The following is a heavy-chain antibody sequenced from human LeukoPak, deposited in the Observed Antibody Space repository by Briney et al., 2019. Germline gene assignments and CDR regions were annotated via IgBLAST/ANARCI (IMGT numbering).Heavy chain of an antibody. CDR1: GGSISSSSYY. CDR3: ARWRGYYSDY. CDR2: IYHSGST. J-gene: IGHJ4*02. D-gene: IGHD3-3*01. Sequence: SETLSLTCTVSGGSISSSSYYWGWIRQPPGRGLEWIGSIYHSGSTYYNPSLKSRVTISVDTSKNQFSLKLSSVTAADTAVYYSARWRGYYSDYWGQGTLVTVSS. V-gene: IGHV4-39*07.